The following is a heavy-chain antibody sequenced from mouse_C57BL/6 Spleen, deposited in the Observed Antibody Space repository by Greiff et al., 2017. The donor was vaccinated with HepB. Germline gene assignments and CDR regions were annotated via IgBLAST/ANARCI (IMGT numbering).Heavy chain of an antibody. J-gene: IGHJ1*03. D-gene: IGHD1-1*01. CDR1: GFTFSDYG. CDR2: ISSGSSTI. Sequence: EVNLVESGGGLVKPGGSLKLSCAASGFTFSDYGMHWVRQAPEKGLEWVAYISSGSSTIYYADTVKGRFTISRDNAMNTLFLQMTSLRSEDTAMYYCARGGRYPRYFDVWGTGTTVTVSS. CDR3: ARGGRYPRYFDV. V-gene: IGHV5-17*01.